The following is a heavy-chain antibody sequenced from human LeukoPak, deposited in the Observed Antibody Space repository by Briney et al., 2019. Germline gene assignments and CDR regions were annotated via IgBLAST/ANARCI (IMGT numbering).Heavy chain of an antibody. CDR2: IYTSGIT. Sequence: GGSLRLACAVSGFTVSSNFMSWVRQAPGKGPEWVSVIYTSGITYYADSVRGRFTISRDNSKNILYLQMDSLTAEDTAAYYCAREDAGGTYSFDYWGQGTLVTVSS. V-gene: IGHV3-66*01. J-gene: IGHJ4*02. CDR3: AREDAGGTYSFDY. D-gene: IGHD1-26*01. CDR1: GFTVSSNF.